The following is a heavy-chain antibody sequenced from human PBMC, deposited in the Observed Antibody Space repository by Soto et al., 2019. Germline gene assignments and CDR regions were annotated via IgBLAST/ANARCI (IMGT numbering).Heavy chain of an antibody. CDR1: GGSISSYY. V-gene: IGHV4-59*01. J-gene: IGHJ3*02. Sequence: QVQLQESGPGLVKPSETLSLTCTVSGGSISSYYWSWIRQPPGKGLEWIGYIYYSGSTNYNPSLKSRVTISVDTSKNQFSLKLSSVTAADTAVYYCARESLAVAGPDRDAFDIWGQGTMVTVSS. D-gene: IGHD6-19*01. CDR2: IYYSGST. CDR3: ARESLAVAGPDRDAFDI.